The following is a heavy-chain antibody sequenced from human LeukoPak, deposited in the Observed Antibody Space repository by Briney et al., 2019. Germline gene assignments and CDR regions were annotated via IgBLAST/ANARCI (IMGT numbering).Heavy chain of an antibody. J-gene: IGHJ3*02. V-gene: IGHV3-33*01. D-gene: IGHD4-23*01. CDR2: IWNDGSDK. Sequence: PGGSLRLSCAASGFTFSAYGMHWVRQAPGKGREGVGIIWNDGSDKYYGACVKGRFTISRDNSKNTLYLQMDSLRAEDTAVYYCARDGTTVVTELDAFDIWGQGTMVTVSS. CDR1: GFTFSAYG. CDR3: ARDGTTVVTELDAFDI.